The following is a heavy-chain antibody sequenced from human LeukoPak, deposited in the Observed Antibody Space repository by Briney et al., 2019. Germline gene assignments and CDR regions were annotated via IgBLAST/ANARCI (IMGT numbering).Heavy chain of an antibody. V-gene: IGHV3-43*01. CDR2: ISWDGGST. Sequence: GGSLRLSCAASGFTFDDYTMHWVRQAPGKGLEWVSLISWDGGSTYYADSVKGRFTISRDNSKNSLYLQMNSLRTEDTALYYCAKGGYEYSSSPDGYYFDYWGQGTLVTVSS. CDR3: AKGGYEYSSSPDGYYFDY. CDR1: GFTFDDYT. D-gene: IGHD6-6*01. J-gene: IGHJ4*02.